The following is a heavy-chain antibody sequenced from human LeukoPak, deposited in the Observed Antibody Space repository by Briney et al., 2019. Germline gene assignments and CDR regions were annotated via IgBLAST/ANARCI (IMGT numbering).Heavy chain of an antibody. CDR1: KSTFSGYY. CDR2: INPNSGGT. CDR3: AREREIAPYDGRWFDP. Sequence: ASVKVSCKASKSTFSGYYLYWVQQAPGQGLEWMGWINPNSGGTKYAQKFQGRVTMTRDTSISTVYMELSGLTFDDTAVYFCAREREIAPYDGRWFDPWGQGTLVTVSS. D-gene: IGHD3-16*01. J-gene: IGHJ5*02. V-gene: IGHV1-2*02.